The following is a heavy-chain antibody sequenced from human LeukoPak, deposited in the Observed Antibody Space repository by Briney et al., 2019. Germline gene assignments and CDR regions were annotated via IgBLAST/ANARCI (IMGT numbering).Heavy chain of an antibody. CDR3: ARMEDGSGSPFDY. Sequence: ESGPTLVKPTETLTVTCTFTGFSLSTSGVGVVWIRYAPREALGWLAVIDWDDDKYYSTSLKTRLTISKVTSKNQVVLTMTNMDPVDTATYYCARMEDGSGSPFDYWGQGTLVTVSS. V-gene: IGHV2-70*01. CDR2: IDWDDDK. D-gene: IGHD3-10*01. CDR1: GFSLSTSGVG. J-gene: IGHJ4*02.